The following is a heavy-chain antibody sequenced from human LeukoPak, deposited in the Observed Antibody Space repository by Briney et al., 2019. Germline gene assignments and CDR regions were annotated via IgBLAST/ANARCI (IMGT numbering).Heavy chain of an antibody. Sequence: PSETLSLTCTVSGGSISSYYWSWIRQPPGKGLEWIGYIYYSGSTNYNPSLKSQVTISVDTSKSQFSLKLSSVTAADTAVYYCARGYYYGSGSYPWFDPWGQGTLVTVSS. D-gene: IGHD3-10*01. CDR1: GGSISSYY. CDR3: ARGYYYGSGSYPWFDP. CDR2: IYYSGST. J-gene: IGHJ5*02. V-gene: IGHV4-59*08.